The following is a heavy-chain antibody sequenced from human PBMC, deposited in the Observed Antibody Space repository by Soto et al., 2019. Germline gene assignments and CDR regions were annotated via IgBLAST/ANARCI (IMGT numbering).Heavy chain of an antibody. CDR1: GGTFSSYA. V-gene: IGHV1-69*06. CDR3: ARVCFNTAMARMGWFDP. J-gene: IGHJ5*02. CDR2: IIPIFGTA. D-gene: IGHD5-18*01. Sequence: SVKVSCKASGGTFSSYAISWVRQAPGQGLEWMGGIIPIFGTANYAQKFQGRVTITADKSTSTAYRELSSLRSEDTAVYYCARVCFNTAMARMGWFDPWGQGPLVTVSS.